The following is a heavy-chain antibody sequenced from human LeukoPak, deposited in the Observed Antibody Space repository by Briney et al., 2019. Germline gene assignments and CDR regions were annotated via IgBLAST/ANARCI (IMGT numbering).Heavy chain of an antibody. V-gene: IGHV3-21*04. Sequence: PGGSLRLSCAASGFTFSSYSMNWVRQAPGKGLEWVSSISSSSSYIYYADSVKGRFTISRDNSKNTLYLQMNSLRAEDTAVYYCAKEEWFGEYNRDYWGQGTLVTVSS. CDR2: ISSSSSYI. CDR1: GFTFSSYS. CDR3: AKEEWFGEYNRDY. D-gene: IGHD3-10*01. J-gene: IGHJ4*02.